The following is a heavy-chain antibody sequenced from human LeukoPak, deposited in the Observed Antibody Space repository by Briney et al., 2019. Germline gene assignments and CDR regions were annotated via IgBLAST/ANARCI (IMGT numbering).Heavy chain of an antibody. Sequence: SETLSLTCAVYGGSFSGYYWSWIRQPPGKGLEWIGEINHSGSTNYNPSLKSRVTISVDTSKNQFSLKLSSVTAADTAVYYCARGASDYDFWSGASDVWGKGTTVTVSP. CDR3: ARGASDYDFWSGASDV. CDR1: GGSFSGYY. CDR2: INHSGST. J-gene: IGHJ6*04. V-gene: IGHV4-34*01. D-gene: IGHD3-3*01.